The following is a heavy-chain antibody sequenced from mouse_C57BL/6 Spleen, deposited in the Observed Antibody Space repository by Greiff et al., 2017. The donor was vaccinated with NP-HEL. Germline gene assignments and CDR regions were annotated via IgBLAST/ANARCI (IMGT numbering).Heavy chain of an antibody. J-gene: IGHJ4*01. CDR2: INPNNGGT. D-gene: IGHD2-2*01. CDR1: GYTFTDYY. CDR3: ANGYDERGYAMDY. Sequence: EVQLQQSGPELVKPGASVKISCKASGYTFTDYYMNWVKQSHGKSLEWIGDINPNNGGTSYNQKFKGKATLTVDKSSSTAYMELRSLTSEDSAVYYCANGYDERGYAMDYWGQGTSVTVSS. V-gene: IGHV1-26*01.